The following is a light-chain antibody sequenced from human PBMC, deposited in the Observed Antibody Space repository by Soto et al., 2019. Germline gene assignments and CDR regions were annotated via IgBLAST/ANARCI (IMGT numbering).Light chain of an antibody. J-gene: IGKJ4*01. V-gene: IGKV3-15*01. CDR3: QQYNNWPLT. Sequence: EIVMTQSPATLSVSPGERATLSCRASQSVSSNLAWYQQKPGQAPRLLIYGASTRVTGIPARFSGSGSGTEITLTISSLQSEDFAVYYCQQYNNWPLTFGGGTKVDIK. CDR2: GAS. CDR1: QSVSSN.